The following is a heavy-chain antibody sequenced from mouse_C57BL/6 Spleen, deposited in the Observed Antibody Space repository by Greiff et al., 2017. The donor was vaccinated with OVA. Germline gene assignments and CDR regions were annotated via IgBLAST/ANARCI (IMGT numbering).Heavy chain of an antibody. D-gene: IGHD3-2*02. CDR2: IYPGSGNT. Sequence: QVQLKESGPELVKPGASVKISCKASGYTFTDYYINWVKQRPGQGLEWIGWIYPGSGNTKYNEKFKGKATLTVDTSSSTAYMQLSSLTSEDSAVYFCARPMEDSSGFYYAMDYWGQGTSVTVSS. V-gene: IGHV1-84*01. CDR3: ARPMEDSSGFYYAMDY. CDR1: GYTFTDYY. J-gene: IGHJ4*01.